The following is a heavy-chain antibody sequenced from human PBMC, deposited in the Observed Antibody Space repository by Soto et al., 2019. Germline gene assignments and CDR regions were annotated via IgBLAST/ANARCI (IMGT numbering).Heavy chain of an antibody. D-gene: IGHD2-2*01. CDR1: GGTFNNYV. J-gene: IGHJ4*02. CDR3: AGRCDGTNCLAHFDY. V-gene: IGHV1-69*06. Sequence: QVQLVQSGAEVKKPGSSVKVSCRASGGTFNNYVINWVRQAPGQGLEWMAGIIPIFGTPNYAQKFQGRVTITADKSTSTAYMELNSLRSEDTAVYYCAGRCDGTNCLAHFDYWSQRTLVTVSS. CDR2: IIPIFGTP.